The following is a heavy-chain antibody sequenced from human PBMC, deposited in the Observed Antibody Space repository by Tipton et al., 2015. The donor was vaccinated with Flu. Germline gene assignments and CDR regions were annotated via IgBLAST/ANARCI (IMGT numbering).Heavy chain of an antibody. Sequence: QLVQSGGGLVKPGGYLRLSCAASGFTFSDDYMSWIRQAPGKGLEWVSHISSSGSTINYADSVKGRFTISRDNAKNSLYLQMNSLRAEDTAVYYCARDLGRSSSPGYWGQGTLLTVSS. CDR1: GFTFSDDY. D-gene: IGHD6-6*01. J-gene: IGHJ4*02. CDR3: ARDLGRSSSPGY. V-gene: IGHV3-11*04. CDR2: ISSSGSTI.